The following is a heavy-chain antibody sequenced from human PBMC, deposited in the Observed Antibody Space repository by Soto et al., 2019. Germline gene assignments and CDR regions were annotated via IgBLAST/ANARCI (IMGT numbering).Heavy chain of an antibody. CDR1: GGSISSYY. Sequence: SETLSLTCTVSGGSISSYYWSWIRQPPGKGLEWIGYIYYSGSTNYNPSLKSRVTISVDTSKNQFSLKLSAVTAADTAVYYCARGLLAYYDYGMDVWGQGTTVTVSS. CDR3: ARGLLAYYDYGMDV. V-gene: IGHV4-59*01. J-gene: IGHJ6*02. CDR2: IYYSGST.